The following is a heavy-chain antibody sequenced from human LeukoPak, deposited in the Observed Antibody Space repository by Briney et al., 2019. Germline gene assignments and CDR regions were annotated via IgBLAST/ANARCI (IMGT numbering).Heavy chain of an antibody. CDR3: ARGRGYGDYGGYYYYGMDV. D-gene: IGHD4-17*01. CDR2: ISYDGSSK. Sequence: GGSLRLSCAASGFTFSSYDLHWVRQAPGKGLEWVAVISYDGSSKYYADSVKGRFTISRDNSKNTLYLQMNSLRAEDTAVYSCARGRGYGDYGGYYYYGMDVWGQGTTVTVSS. V-gene: IGHV3-30-3*01. CDR1: GFTFSSYD. J-gene: IGHJ6*02.